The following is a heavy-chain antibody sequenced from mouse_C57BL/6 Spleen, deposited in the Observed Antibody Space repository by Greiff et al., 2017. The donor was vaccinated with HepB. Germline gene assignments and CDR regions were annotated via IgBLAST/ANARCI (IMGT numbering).Heavy chain of an antibody. CDR1: GYTFTSYW. Sequence: QVQLKQPGAELVRPGSSVKLSCKASGYTFTSYWMHWVKQRPIQGLEWIGNIDPSDSETHYNQKFKDKATLTVDKSSSTAYMQLSSLTSEDSAVYYCARITTVVTLDYWGQGTTLTVSS. J-gene: IGHJ2*01. D-gene: IGHD1-1*01. CDR3: ARITTVVTLDY. CDR2: IDPSDSET. V-gene: IGHV1-52*01.